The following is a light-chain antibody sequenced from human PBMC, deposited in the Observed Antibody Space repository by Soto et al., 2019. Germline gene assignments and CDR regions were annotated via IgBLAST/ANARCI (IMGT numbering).Light chain of an antibody. J-gene: IGLJ3*02. CDR2: LESTGSY. V-gene: IGLV4-60*02. CDR1: SGHSNHI. CDR3: EIWDSNTWV. Sequence: QLVLTQSSSASASLGSSVKLTCTLNSGHSNHIIAWHQQQPGKAPRYLMKLESTGSYKKGSGVPHRFSGSSSGADRYLTISNLQFEDEADYYCEIWDSNTWVFGGGTKVTVL.